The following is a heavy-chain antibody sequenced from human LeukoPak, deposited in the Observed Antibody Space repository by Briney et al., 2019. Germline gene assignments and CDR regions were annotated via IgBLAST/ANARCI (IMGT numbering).Heavy chain of an antibody. V-gene: IGHV3-30*02. D-gene: IGHD3-3*01. J-gene: IGHJ4*02. CDR2: IRYDGSNK. Sequence: PGGSLRLYCAASGFTFSSYGMHWARQAPGKGLEWVAFIRYDGSNKYYADSVKGRFTISRDNSKNTLYLQMNSLRAEDTAVYYCAKDARHDFWSGLPLYWGQGTLVTVSS. CDR3: AKDARHDFWSGLPLY. CDR1: GFTFSSYG.